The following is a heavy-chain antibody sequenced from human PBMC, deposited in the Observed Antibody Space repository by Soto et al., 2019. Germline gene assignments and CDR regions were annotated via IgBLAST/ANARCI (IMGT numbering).Heavy chain of an antibody. CDR3: AMSPLGYNYGLT. D-gene: IGHD5-18*01. CDR1: GYTFTSYE. Sequence: ASVKVSCKASGYTFTSYEITWVRQATGQGLEWMGWMNPKSGNTGSAQKFQGRVTMTRDTSTSTAYMEVSSLTSEDTAVYYCAMSPLGYNYGLTWGQGTLVTVSS. V-gene: IGHV1-8*01. CDR2: MNPKSGNT. J-gene: IGHJ5*02.